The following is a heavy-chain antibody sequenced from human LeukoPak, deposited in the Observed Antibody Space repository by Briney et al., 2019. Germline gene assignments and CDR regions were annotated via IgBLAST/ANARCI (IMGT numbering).Heavy chain of an antibody. CDR1: GFTFSSYS. J-gene: IGHJ6*03. CDR2: ISTSGSYI. Sequence: GGSLRLSCAASGFTFSSYSMNWVRQAPGKGLEWVSSISTSGSYIYYADSVKGRFTISRDNAKNSLYLQMNSLRAEDTAVYYCARDSGPYYYYMDVWGKGTTVTVSS. CDR3: ARDSGPYYYYMDV. V-gene: IGHV3-21*01.